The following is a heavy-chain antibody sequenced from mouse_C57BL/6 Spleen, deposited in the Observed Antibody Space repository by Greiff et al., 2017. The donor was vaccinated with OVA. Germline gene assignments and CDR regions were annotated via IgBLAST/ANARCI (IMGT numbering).Heavy chain of an antibody. CDR3: ARYYREYFDV. V-gene: IGHV1-64*01. Sequence: QVQLKQPGAELVKPGASVKLSCKASGYTFTSYWMHWVKQRPGQGLEWIGMIHPNSGSTNYNEKFKSKATLTVDKSSNTAYMQLSSLTSEDSAVYYCARYYREYFDVWGTGTTVTVSS. J-gene: IGHJ1*03. CDR1: GYTFTSYW. CDR2: IHPNSGST. D-gene: IGHD2-12*01.